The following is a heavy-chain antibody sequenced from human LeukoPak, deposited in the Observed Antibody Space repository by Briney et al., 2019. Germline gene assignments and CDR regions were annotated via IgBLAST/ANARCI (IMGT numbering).Heavy chain of an antibody. Sequence: GASVKVSCKASGYTFTGYYMHWVRQAPGQGLEWMGWIIPNSGGTNYAQKFQGWVTMTRDTSISTAYMELSRLRSDDTAVYYCARGRYSSSWYDYWYFDLWGRGTLVTVSS. CDR2: IIPNSGGT. V-gene: IGHV1-2*04. CDR1: GYTFTGYY. CDR3: ARGRYSSSWYDYWYFDL. D-gene: IGHD6-13*01. J-gene: IGHJ2*01.